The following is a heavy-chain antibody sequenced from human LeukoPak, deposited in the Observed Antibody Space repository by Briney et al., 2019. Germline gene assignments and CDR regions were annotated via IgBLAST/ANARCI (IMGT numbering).Heavy chain of an antibody. CDR3: ARDRSGILGYYYNGMDV. V-gene: IGHV1-2*06. Sequence: ASVKVSCKASGGTFSSYDISWVRQAPGQGFEWVGRINPNSGVTNYAQKFQGRVTMTRHTSITTAHMELSRLRSDNTAVYYCARDRSGILGYYYNGMDVWGQGTTVTVSS. CDR2: INPNSGVT. J-gene: IGHJ6*02. D-gene: IGHD3-10*01. CDR1: GGTFSSYD.